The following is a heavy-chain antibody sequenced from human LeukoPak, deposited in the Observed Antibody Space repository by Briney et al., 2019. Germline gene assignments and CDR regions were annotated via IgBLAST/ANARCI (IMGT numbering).Heavy chain of an antibody. CDR1: GFPFSSYW. Sequence: GGSLILSCAASGFPFSSYWMSWVRPAPGKGLEWVANIKQDGSEKYYVASVKGRFTISRDNAKNSLYLQMNSLRAEDTAVYYCAAPSRYCSSGSCYLPQWPLYWGQGTLVTVSS. D-gene: IGHD2-15*01. V-gene: IGHV3-7*01. J-gene: IGHJ4*02. CDR2: IKQDGSEK. CDR3: AAPSRYCSSGSCYLPQWPLY.